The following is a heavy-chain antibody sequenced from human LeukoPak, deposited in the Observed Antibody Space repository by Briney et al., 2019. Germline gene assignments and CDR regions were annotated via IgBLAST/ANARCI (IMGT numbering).Heavy chain of an antibody. D-gene: IGHD3-10*01. Sequence: SETLSLTCTVSGGSISSSSYYWGWIRQPPGKGLEWIGSIYYSGSTYYNPSLKSRVTISVDTSKNQFSLKLSSVTAADTAVYYCARGYYGSGSYPFPRFDYWGQGTLVTVSS. CDR2: IYYSGST. J-gene: IGHJ4*02. V-gene: IGHV4-39*07. CDR3: ARGYYGSGSYPFPRFDY. CDR1: GGSISSSSYY.